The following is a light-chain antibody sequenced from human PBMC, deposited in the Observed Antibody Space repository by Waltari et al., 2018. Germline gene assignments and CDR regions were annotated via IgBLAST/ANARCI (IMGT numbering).Light chain of an antibody. CDR3: TSYITTRGDWV. V-gene: IGLV2-14*01. Sequence: QSALTQPASVSGSPGQSITISCTGTSGDVGGYNLVSWHQQHPGKAPKLIIYEVSNRPSGVSNRFSGSKSGNTASLTIAGLQAEDEADYDCTSYITTRGDWVFGGGTKLTVL. J-gene: IGLJ3*02. CDR1: SGDVGGYNL. CDR2: EVS.